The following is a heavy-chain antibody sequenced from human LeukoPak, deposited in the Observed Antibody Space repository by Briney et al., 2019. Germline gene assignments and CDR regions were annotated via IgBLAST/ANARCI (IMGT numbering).Heavy chain of an antibody. CDR1: GGSFTGHH. Sequence: TSETLSLTRAVYGGSFTGHHWNWIRQSAGKGLEWIGEVNHRGTTNYNPSLKSRVTISVDTSKNQFFLKLTSVTAADTAVYYCARDPTTVVTLPYYFDFSGQGTLVTVSS. D-gene: IGHD4-23*01. J-gene: IGHJ4*02. CDR3: ARDPTTVVTLPYYFDF. CDR2: VNHRGTT. V-gene: IGHV4-34*01.